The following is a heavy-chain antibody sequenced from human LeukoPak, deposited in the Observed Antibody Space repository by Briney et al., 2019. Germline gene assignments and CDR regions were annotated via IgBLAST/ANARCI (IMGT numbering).Heavy chain of an antibody. CDR1: GFTFSSYG. J-gene: IGHJ4*02. CDR3: AREEYCSGGSCYPDY. V-gene: IGHV3-33*01. D-gene: IGHD2-15*01. CDR2: IWYDGSNK. Sequence: PGGSLRLSCAASGFTFSSYGMHWVRQALGKGLEWVAVIWYDGSNKYYADSVKGRFTISRDNSKNTLYLQMNSLRAEDTAVYYCAREEYCSGGSCYPDYWGQGTLVTVSS.